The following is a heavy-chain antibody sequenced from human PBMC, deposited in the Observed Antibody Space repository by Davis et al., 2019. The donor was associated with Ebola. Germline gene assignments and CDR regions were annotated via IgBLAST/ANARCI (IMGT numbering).Heavy chain of an antibody. CDR1: GYTFTGYY. V-gene: IGHV1-2*04. CDR3: ARRAGYGRDDAFDI. J-gene: IGHJ3*02. CDR2: INPNSGGT. D-gene: IGHD5-12*01. Sequence: ASVTVSCKASGYTFTGYYMHWVRQAPGQGLEWMGWINPNSGGTNYAQKFQGWVTMTRDTSISTAYMELSRLGYDDTAVYYCARRAGYGRDDAFDIWGQGTMVTVSS.